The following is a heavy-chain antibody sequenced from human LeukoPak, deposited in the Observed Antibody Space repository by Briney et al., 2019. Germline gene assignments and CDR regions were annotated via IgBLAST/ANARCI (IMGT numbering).Heavy chain of an antibody. D-gene: IGHD6-19*01. V-gene: IGHV3-7*01. CDR2: IKQDGSEK. Sequence: GGSLRLSCAASGFTFSSYSMSWVRQAPGKGLEWVANIKQDGSEKYYVDSVKGRFTISRDNAKNSLYLQMNSLRAEDTAVYYCARDPYWQWLVHYFDYWGQGTLVTVSS. J-gene: IGHJ4*02. CDR1: GFTFSSYS. CDR3: ARDPYWQWLVHYFDY.